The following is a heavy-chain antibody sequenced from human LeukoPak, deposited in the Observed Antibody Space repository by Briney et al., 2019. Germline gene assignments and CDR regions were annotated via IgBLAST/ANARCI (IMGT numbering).Heavy chain of an antibody. D-gene: IGHD1-14*01. CDR2: ISGSGGST. J-gene: IGHJ4*02. CDR3: ARGVEPLAANTLAY. Sequence: TGGSLRLSCAASGFTFSSCAMSWVRQAPGKGLEWVSSISGSGGSTYYAYSVKGLFTISRDNSKNTLYLEMNSLSPDDTAVYYCARGVEPLAANTLAYWGQGTLVTVSS. CDR1: GFTFSSCA. V-gene: IGHV3-23*01.